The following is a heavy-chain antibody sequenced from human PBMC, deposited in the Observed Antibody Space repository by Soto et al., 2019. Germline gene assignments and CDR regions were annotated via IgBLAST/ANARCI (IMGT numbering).Heavy chain of an antibody. CDR3: ARGPGTITTAAGYYNYMDV. Sequence: TSETLSLTCAVYGGSFSGYDWSWIRQPPGKGLEWIGEINHSGSTNYNPSLKSRVTISVDTSKNQFSLKLSSVTAADTAVYYCARGPGTITTAAGYYNYMDVWGKGTTVTVSS. J-gene: IGHJ6*03. V-gene: IGHV4-34*01. CDR1: GGSFSGYD. D-gene: IGHD3-3*01. CDR2: INHSGST.